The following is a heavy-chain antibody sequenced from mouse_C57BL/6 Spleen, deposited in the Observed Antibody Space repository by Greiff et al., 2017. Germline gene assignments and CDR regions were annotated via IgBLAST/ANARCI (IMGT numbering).Heavy chain of an antibody. CDR2: IDPENGDT. J-gene: IGHJ2*01. Sequence: VQLKESGAELVRPGASVKLSCTASGFNIKDDYMHWVKQRPEQGLEWIGWIDPENGDTEYASKFQGKATITADTSSNTAYLQLSSLTSEDTAVYYCTGDYSPPYYFDYWGQGTTLTVSS. CDR1: GFNIKDDY. D-gene: IGHD2-12*01. CDR3: TGDYSPPYYFDY. V-gene: IGHV14-4*01.